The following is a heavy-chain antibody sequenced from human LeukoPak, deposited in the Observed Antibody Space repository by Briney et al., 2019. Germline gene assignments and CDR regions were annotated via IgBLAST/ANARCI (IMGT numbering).Heavy chain of an antibody. D-gene: IGHD1-26*01. CDR2: IWYDGSSK. J-gene: IGHJ4*02. V-gene: IGHV3-33*01. CDR1: GFTFSGYG. Sequence: GGSLRLSCAASGFTFSGYGMHWVRQAPGKGLEWVAVIWYDGSSKYYADSVKGRFTISRDNSKNTLYLQMNSLRAEDTAVYYCARGLSGSYMGPFDFWGQGTLVTVSS. CDR3: ARGLSGSYMGPFDF.